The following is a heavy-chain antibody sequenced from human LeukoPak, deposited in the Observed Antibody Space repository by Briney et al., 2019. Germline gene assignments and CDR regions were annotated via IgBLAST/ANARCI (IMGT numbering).Heavy chain of an antibody. CDR2: IYTTGST. CDR3: ARDGGYYYDSLLDY. D-gene: IGHD3-22*01. V-gene: IGHV4-61*02. Sequence: SETLSLTCTVSGDSISSGSYYWSWIRQPAGKGLEWIGRIYTTGSTSYNPSLKSRVAISVDTSKNQFSLKLSSVTAADSAVYYCARDGGYYYDSLLDYWGQGTLVTVSS. J-gene: IGHJ4*02. CDR1: GDSISSGSYY.